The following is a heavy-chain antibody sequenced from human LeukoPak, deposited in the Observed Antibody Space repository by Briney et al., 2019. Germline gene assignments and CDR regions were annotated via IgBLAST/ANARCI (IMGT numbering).Heavy chain of an antibody. J-gene: IGHJ4*02. Sequence: GGSLRLSCAASGFTFSSYGMHWVRQAPGKGLEGVAVIWYDGSNKYYADSVKGRFTISRDNSKNTLYLQMNSLRAEDTAVYYCAKVWDDCSGDDYWGQGTLVTVSS. V-gene: IGHV3-33*06. CDR2: IWYDGSNK. D-gene: IGHD2-15*01. CDR3: AKVWDDCSGDDY. CDR1: GFTFSSYG.